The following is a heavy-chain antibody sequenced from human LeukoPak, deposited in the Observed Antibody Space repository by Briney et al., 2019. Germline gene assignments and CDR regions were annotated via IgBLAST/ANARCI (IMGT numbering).Heavy chain of an antibody. D-gene: IGHD6-13*01. V-gene: IGHV1-46*01. CDR1: GYTFTSYY. J-gene: IGHJ4*02. CDR2: INPSGGST. CDR3: ARDFSLAAADYYFDY. Sequence: ASVKVSCKASGYTFTSYYMHWVRQAAGQGLEWMGIINPSGGSTSYAQKFQGRVTMTRDMSTSTVYMELSSLRSEDTAVYYCARDFSLAAADYYFDYWGQGTLVTVSS.